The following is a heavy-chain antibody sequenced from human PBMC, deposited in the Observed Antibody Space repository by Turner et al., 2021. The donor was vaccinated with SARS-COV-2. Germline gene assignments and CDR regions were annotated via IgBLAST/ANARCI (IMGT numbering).Heavy chain of an antibody. J-gene: IGHJ4*02. Sequence: QVQLVESGGGVVQPGRSLRLSCAASGFTFISYGMHWVRQAPGKGLEWVALISYDGSNKYYADSVKGRFTVSRDNSKNTLYLQMNSLRAEDTAVYYCAKDPSPIVVVTATIDYWGQGTLVTVSS. D-gene: IGHD2-21*02. CDR3: AKDPSPIVVVTATIDY. V-gene: IGHV3-30*18. CDR1: GFTFISYG. CDR2: ISYDGSNK.